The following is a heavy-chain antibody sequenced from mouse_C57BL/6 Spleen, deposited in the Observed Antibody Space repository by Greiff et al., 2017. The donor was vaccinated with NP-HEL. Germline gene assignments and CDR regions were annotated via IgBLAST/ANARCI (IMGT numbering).Heavy chain of an antibody. V-gene: IGHV5-17*01. D-gene: IGHD1-1*01. J-gene: IGHJ2*01. CDR2: ISSGSSTI. CDR1: GFTFSDYG. Sequence: EVQLVESGGGLVKPGGSLKLSCAASGFTFSDYGMHWVRQAPEKGLEWVAYISSGSSTIYYADTVKGRFTISRDNAKNTLFLQMTSLRSEDTAMYYCARNYYGSSWYYFDNWGQGTTLTVSS. CDR3: ARNYYGSSWYYFDN.